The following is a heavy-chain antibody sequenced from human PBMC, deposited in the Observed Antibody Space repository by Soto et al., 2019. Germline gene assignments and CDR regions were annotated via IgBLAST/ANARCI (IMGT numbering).Heavy chain of an antibody. J-gene: IGHJ3*02. CDR2: IYHSGST. CDR1: GYAIISGYY. CDR3: ARAAGGGYCSGGSCYSRAFDI. V-gene: IGHV4-38-2*01. D-gene: IGHD2-15*01. Sequence: SYSLSLTCADSGYAIISGYYLGWNRQPPGKGLEWIGSIYHSGSTYYNPSLKSRVTISVDTSKNQFSLKLSSVTAADTAVYYCARAAGGGYCSGGSCYSRAFDIWVQGTMVTVSS.